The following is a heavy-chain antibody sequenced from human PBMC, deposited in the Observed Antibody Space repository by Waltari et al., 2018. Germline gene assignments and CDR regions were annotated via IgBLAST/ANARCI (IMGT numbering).Heavy chain of an antibody. J-gene: IGHJ4*02. D-gene: IGHD3-22*01. Sequence: QVQLVQSGAEVKKPGASVKVSCKASGYTFTGYYMHWVRQAPGQGLEWMGWINPNSGGTNYAQKFQGRVTMTRDTSISTAYMELSRLRSDDTAVYYCAREHYYDSSGNPDDYWGQGTLVTVSS. CDR1: GYTFTGYY. CDR2: INPNSGGT. V-gene: IGHV1-2*02. CDR3: AREHYYDSSGNPDDY.